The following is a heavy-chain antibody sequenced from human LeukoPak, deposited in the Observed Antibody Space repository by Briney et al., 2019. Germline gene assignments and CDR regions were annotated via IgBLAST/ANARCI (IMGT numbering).Heavy chain of an antibody. V-gene: IGHV3-74*01. CDR3: ARGPLKLRYFDWVYDY. Sequence: WGSLRLFCAASGFTFSSYWMHWVRQAPGKGLVWVSRINSDGSSTSYADSVKGGFTISKDNSKNTQQPQRKRLRAEDTAVYYCARGPLKLRYFDWVYDYWGQGTMVTVSS. D-gene: IGHD3-9*01. J-gene: IGHJ4*02. CDR1: GFTFSSYW. CDR2: INSDGSST.